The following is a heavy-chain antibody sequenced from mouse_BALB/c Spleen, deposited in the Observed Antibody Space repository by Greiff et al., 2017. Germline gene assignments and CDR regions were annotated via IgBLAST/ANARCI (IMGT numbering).Heavy chain of an antibody. D-gene: IGHD2-14*01. Sequence: VQLQQPGAELVKPGASVKLSCKASGYTFTSYWMHWVKQRPGQGLEWIGEINPSNGRTNYNEKFKSKATLTVDKSSSTAYMQLGSLTSEDSAVYYCARGGTTGEFAYWGQGTLVTVSA. CDR3: ARGGTTGEFAY. V-gene: IGHV1S81*02. CDR2: INPSNGRT. J-gene: IGHJ3*01. CDR1: GYTFTSYW.